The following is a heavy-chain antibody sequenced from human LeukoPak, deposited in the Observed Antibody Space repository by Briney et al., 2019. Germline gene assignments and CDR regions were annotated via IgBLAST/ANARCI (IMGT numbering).Heavy chain of an antibody. D-gene: IGHD6-19*01. CDR2: VSWNSGSI. V-gene: IGHV3-9*01. CDR3: AKDMSLGGIAVAGTAGFDY. Sequence: AGGSLRLSCAASGFTFDDYAMHWVRQAPGKGLEWVSGVSWNSGSIGYADSVKGRFTISRDNAKSSLYLQMNSLRAEDTALYYCAKDMSLGGIAVAGTAGFDYWGQGTLVTVSS. J-gene: IGHJ4*02. CDR1: GFTFDDYA.